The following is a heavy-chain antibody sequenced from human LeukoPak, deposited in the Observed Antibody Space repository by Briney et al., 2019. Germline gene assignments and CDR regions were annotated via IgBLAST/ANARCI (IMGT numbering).Heavy chain of an antibody. Sequence: ASVKVSCKASGYTFTSYYMHWVRQAPGQGLEWMGLINPSGGSTSYAQKFQGRVTMTRDTSTSTVYMELSSLRSEDTAVYYCARGGYYYDSSGAINAFDIWGQGTMVTVSS. CDR3: ARGGYYYDSSGAINAFDI. CDR2: INPSGGST. CDR1: GYTFTSYY. J-gene: IGHJ3*02. D-gene: IGHD3-22*01. V-gene: IGHV1-46*01.